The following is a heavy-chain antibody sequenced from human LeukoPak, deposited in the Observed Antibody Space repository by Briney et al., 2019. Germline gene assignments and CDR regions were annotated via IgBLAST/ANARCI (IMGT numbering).Heavy chain of an antibody. D-gene: IGHD1-1*01. CDR3: ARGNDYFDY. CDR2: ISSSGSTI. Sequence: GGSLRLSCAASGFTFSSYEMNWVRQAPGKGLEWVSYISSSGSTIYYADSVKGRFTISRDNAKNSLYLQMNSLRADDTAVYYCARGNDYFDYWGQGTLVTVSS. CDR1: GFTFSSYE. J-gene: IGHJ4*02. V-gene: IGHV3-48*03.